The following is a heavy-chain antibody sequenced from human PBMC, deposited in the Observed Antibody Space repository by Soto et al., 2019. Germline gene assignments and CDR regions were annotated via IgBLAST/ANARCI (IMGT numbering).Heavy chain of an antibody. Sequence: QAQLMQSGAEVKKPGSSVKVSCKASGGTFSGYAISWVRQAPGQGLEWMGGIIPILGITNYAQKFQGRITIAADESTGTAYLDPRSLRSEDTAVYYCARDPRSITGTTSSEDVQHWGQGILVSVSS. J-gene: IGHJ1*01. V-gene: IGHV1-69*01. CDR1: GGTFSGYA. CDR3: ARDPRSITGTTSSEDVQH. D-gene: IGHD1-20*01. CDR2: IIPILGIT.